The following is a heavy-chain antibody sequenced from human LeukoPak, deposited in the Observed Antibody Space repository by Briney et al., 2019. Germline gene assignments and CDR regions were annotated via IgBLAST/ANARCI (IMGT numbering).Heavy chain of an antibody. CDR1: GFIFSNYA. CDR2: INGGGVNT. J-gene: IGHJ4*02. CDR3: AKVAHYDILTGYFYFDY. Sequence: PGGSLRLSCAASGFIFSNYAMSWVRQAPGKGLEWVSSINGGGVNTYYPDSVKGRFTISRDNSQNSLYVQMNSLRAEDTAVYYCAKVAHYDILTGYFYFDYRGQGTLVTVSS. D-gene: IGHD3-9*01. V-gene: IGHV3-23*01.